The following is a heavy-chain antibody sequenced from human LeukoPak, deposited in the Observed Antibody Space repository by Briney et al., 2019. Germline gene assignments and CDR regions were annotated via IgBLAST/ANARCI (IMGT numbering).Heavy chain of an antibody. CDR1: GFTFSSFG. CDR2: IWYDGSKE. J-gene: IGHJ3*02. V-gene: IGHV3-33*01. CDR3: ARSGYYDSSGYYFAFDI. D-gene: IGHD3-22*01. Sequence: PGGSLRLSCAASGFTFSSFGMHWVRQAPGKGLEWVAVIWYDGSKEYYADSVKGRFTISRDNSKDTLYLQMNSLRAEDTAVYYCARSGYYDSSGYYFAFDIWGQGTMVTVSS.